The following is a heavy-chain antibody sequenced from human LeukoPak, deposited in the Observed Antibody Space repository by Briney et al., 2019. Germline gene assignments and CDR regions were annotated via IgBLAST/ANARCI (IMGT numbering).Heavy chain of an antibody. D-gene: IGHD6-19*01. V-gene: IGHV4-4*07. Sequence: SETLSLTCSVSGGSISTYYWSWIRQPAGKGLEWIAQIHTSGSTNFNPSLKSRVSISMDTPNNQFSLMISSVTAADTAIYYCAGRGLSTGWTFDYWGHGTLVTVSS. CDR3: AGRGLSTGWTFDY. J-gene: IGHJ4*01. CDR2: IHTSGST. CDR1: GGSISTYY.